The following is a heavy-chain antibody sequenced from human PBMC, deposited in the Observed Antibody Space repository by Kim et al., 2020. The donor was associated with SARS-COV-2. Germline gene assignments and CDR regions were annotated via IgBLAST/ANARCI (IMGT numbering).Heavy chain of an antibody. J-gene: IGHJ6*02. CDR1: GYSFTSYW. V-gene: IGHV5-51*01. CDR2: IYPGDSDT. D-gene: IGHD3-10*01. Sequence: GESLKISCKGSGYSFTSYWIGWVRQMPGKGLEWMGIIYPGDSDTRYSPSFQGQVTISADKSISTAYLQWSSLKASDTAMYYCARSANYYGSGRYYYGMDVWGQGTTVTVSS. CDR3: ARSANYYGSGRYYYGMDV.